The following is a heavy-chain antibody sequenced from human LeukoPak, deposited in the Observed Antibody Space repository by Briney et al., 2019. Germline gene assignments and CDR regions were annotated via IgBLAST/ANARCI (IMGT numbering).Heavy chain of an antibody. V-gene: IGHV3-48*04. J-gene: IGHJ4*02. D-gene: IGHD5-12*01. CDR2: ISSSSSTI. Sequence: GGSLRLSCAASGFTFSSYSMNWVRQAPGKGLEWVSYISSSSSTIHYADSVKGRFTISRDNAKNSLYLQMNSLRAEDTAFYYCARGYTGYDWGNLFDYWGQGTLVTVSS. CDR3: ARGYTGYDWGNLFDY. CDR1: GFTFSSYS.